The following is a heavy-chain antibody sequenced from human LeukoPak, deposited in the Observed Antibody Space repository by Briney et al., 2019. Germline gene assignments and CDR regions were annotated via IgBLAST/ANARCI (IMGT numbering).Heavy chain of an antibody. D-gene: IGHD6-13*01. CDR2: VYPDDSDT. J-gene: IGHJ6*02. V-gene: IGHV5-51*01. CDR1: GYRFTDYW. Sequence: GESLKISCKGSGYRFTDYWIGWVRQMPGKGLEWMGIVYPDDSDTRYSPSFQGQVTISADKSISTAYLQWSSLKASDTAMYYCARRDQEQNYYYGMDVWGQGTTVTVSS. CDR3: ARRDQEQNYYYGMDV.